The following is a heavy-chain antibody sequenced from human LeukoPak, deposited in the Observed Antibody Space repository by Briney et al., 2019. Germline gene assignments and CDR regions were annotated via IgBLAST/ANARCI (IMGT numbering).Heavy chain of an antibody. J-gene: IGHJ4*02. CDR1: GFTFSSYA. V-gene: IGHV3-23*01. Sequence: GGSLSLSCAASGFTFSSYAMSWVRQAPGKGLEWVSAISGRGGSTYYADSVKGRFTISRDNSKNTLYLQMNSLRAEDTAVYYCAKDGNLIVVVVAATFDYWGQGTLVTVSS. CDR3: AKDGNLIVVVVAATFDY. CDR2: ISGRGGST. D-gene: IGHD2-15*01.